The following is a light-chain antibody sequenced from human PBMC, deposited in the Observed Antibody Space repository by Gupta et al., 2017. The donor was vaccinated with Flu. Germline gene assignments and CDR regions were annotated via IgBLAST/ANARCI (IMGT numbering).Light chain of an antibody. V-gene: IGLV7-46*01. Sequence: QAVVTQEPSLTVSPGGTGTLTCGSSTGAVTSGHYPYWFQQKPGHDPRRLIYDTSNTAALPPAPFSGSPSSGKAALTLSGAQAEAEDNYYSSPSDSGSWVFGGGTKLTVL. CDR1: TGAVTSGHY. CDR2: DTS. CDR3: SPSDSGSWV. J-gene: IGLJ3*02.